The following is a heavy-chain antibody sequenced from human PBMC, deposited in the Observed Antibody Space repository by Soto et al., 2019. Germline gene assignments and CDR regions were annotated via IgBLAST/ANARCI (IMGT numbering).Heavy chain of an antibody. CDR1: GFTFSSYW. CDR2: ISTDASST. V-gene: IGHV3-74*01. CDR3: ARLPNKSPQN. J-gene: IGHJ1*01. Sequence: EVQLVESGGGLVQPGGSLRLSCAASGFTFSSYWMHWVRQAPGKGLVWVSSISTDASSTSYADPVKGRFTISRDTAKNTLYLQMKSVRAEDTAVYYCARLPNKSPQNWGQGTLVIVSP.